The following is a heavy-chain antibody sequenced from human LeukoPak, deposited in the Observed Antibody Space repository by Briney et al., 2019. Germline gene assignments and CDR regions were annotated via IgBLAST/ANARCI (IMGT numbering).Heavy chain of an antibody. V-gene: IGHV3-33*01. Sequence: GSLRLSCAASGFTFSSYGMHWVRQAPGKGLEWVAVIWYDGSNKYYADSVKGRFTISRDNSKNTLYLQMNSLRAEDTAVYYCARGSGSYYAGVDYWGQGTLVTVSS. CDR1: GFTFSSYG. J-gene: IGHJ4*02. CDR2: IWYDGSNK. CDR3: ARGSGSYYAGVDY. D-gene: IGHD1-26*01.